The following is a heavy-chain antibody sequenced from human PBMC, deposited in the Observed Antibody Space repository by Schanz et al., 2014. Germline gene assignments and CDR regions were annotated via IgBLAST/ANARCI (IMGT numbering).Heavy chain of an antibody. CDR3: AAAVATIRADSFDI. CDR2: ISGSGGSK. CDR1: GFTFSDYY. V-gene: IGHV3-23*01. D-gene: IGHD5-12*01. J-gene: IGHJ3*02. Sequence: EVPLLESGGGLVQPGGSLRLSCAASGFTFSDYYMTWMRQAPGKGLEWVSAISGSGGSKYYADSVKGRFPISRDNAKNTLYLQENSLRAEDAAVYYCAAAVATIRADSFDIWGQGTMVAVSS.